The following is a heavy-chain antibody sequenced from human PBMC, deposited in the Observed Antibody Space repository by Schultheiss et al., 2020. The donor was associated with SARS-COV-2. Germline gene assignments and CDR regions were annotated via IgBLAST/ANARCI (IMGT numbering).Heavy chain of an antibody. Sequence: GGSLRLSCAASGFTFSSYAMSWVRQAPGKGLEWVSAISGSGGSTYYADSVKGRFTISRDNSKNTLYLQMNSLRAEDTAVYYCARDLLGYCSTTSCYTPAYWGQGTLVTVSS. CDR2: ISGSGGST. CDR3: ARDLLGYCSTTSCYTPAY. V-gene: IGHV3-23*01. CDR1: GFTFSSYA. D-gene: IGHD2-2*02. J-gene: IGHJ4*02.